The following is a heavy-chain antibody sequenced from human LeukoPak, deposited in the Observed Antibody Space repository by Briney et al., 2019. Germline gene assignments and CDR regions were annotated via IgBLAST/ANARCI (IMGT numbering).Heavy chain of an antibody. CDR1: GYSISSGYY. D-gene: IGHD6-13*01. CDR3: ARSSSRAADY. CDR2: IYQTGST. Sequence: SETLSLTRGVSGYSISSGYYWGWIRQPPGTGLEWIGSIYQTGSTYYNPSLKSRVSMSVDTSKNQFSLRLSSVTAADTAVYYCARSSSRAADYWGQGILVTVSP. V-gene: IGHV4-38-2*01. J-gene: IGHJ4*02.